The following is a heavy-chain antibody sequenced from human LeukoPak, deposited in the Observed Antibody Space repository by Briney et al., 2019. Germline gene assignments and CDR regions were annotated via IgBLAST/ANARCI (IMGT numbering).Heavy chain of an antibody. J-gene: IGHJ5*02. CDR3: ANMAVPA. CDR2: INSDGSTI. CDR1: GFTFSSNW. Sequence: GGSPRLSCAASGFTFSSNWMNWVRQAPGKGLVWVSRINSDGSTITYADSVKGRFTISRDNAKNTLYLQMNSLRAEDTAVYYCANMAVPALGQGTLVTVSS. D-gene: IGHD6-19*01. V-gene: IGHV3-74*01.